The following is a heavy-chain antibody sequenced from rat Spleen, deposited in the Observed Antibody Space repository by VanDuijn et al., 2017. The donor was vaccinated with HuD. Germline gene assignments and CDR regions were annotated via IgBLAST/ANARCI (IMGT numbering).Heavy chain of an antibody. D-gene: IGHD1-4*01. J-gene: IGHJ2*01. V-gene: IGHV5-20*01. CDR2: ISYDGGST. CDR3: ATEPGYNSYFDY. CDR1: GFIFSNYG. Sequence: EVQLVESGGGLLQPGRSMKLSCAASGFIFSNYGMAWVRQAPKKGLEWVAYISYDGGSTYYRDSVKGRFTISRDNSKSTLYLQMDSLRSEDTATYYCATEPGYNSYFDYWGQGVMVTVSS.